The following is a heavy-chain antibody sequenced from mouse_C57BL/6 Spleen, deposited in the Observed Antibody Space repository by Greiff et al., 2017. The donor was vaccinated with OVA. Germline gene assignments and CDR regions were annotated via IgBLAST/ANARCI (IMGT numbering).Heavy chain of an antibody. CDR3: ARERELGYYFDY. Sequence: QVQLQQSGAELARPGASVKLSCKASGYTFTSYGISWVKQRTGQGLEWIGEIYPRSGNTYYNEKFTGKATLTADKSSSTAYMELRSLTSEDSAVYFCARERELGYYFDYWGQGTTLTVSS. D-gene: IGHD4-1*01. CDR1: GYTFTSYG. V-gene: IGHV1-81*01. J-gene: IGHJ2*01. CDR2: IYPRSGNT.